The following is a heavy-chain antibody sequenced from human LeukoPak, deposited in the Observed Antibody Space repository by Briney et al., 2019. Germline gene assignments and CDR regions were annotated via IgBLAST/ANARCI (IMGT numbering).Heavy chain of an antibody. CDR3: ARGRCTNGVCYSHYYYYMDV. Sequence: ASVKVSCKASGYTFTSYDINWVRQATGQGLEWMGWMNPNSGNTGYAQKFQGRVTMTRNTSIRTAYMELSSLRSEDTAVYYCARGRCTNGVCYSHYYYYMDVWGKGTTVTVSS. D-gene: IGHD2-8*01. J-gene: IGHJ6*03. CDR2: MNPNSGNT. CDR1: GYTFTSYD. V-gene: IGHV1-8*01.